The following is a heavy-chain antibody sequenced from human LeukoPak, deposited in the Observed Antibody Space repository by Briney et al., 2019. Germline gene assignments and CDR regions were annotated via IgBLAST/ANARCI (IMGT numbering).Heavy chain of an antibody. D-gene: IGHD3-22*01. CDR3: ARYYFDSSAYYSNWFDP. CDR1: GDSIGGGDSH. Sequence: SETLSLTCTVSGDSIGGGDSHWSWIRQPPGKGLEWIGYIHYSGIAYYNPSLRSRLTISLDTSKNQFSLKLSSLTAADTAVYYCARYYFDSSAYYSNWFDPWGQGTLVTVSS. J-gene: IGHJ5*02. V-gene: IGHV4-30-4*01. CDR2: IHYSGIA.